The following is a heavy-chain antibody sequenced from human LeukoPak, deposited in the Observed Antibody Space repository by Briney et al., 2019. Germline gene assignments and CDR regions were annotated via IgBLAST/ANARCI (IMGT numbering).Heavy chain of an antibody. J-gene: IGHJ4*02. CDR1: GYSVSSGYY. V-gene: IGHV4-38-2*02. CDR2: MYHSGDT. Sequence: SETLSLTCTVSGYSVSSGYYWGWIRQPPGKGLEWIGSMYHSGDTYYNPSLKSRVTISVDKSKNQFSLKLSSVTAADTAVYYCARGGNYYDSPFDYWGQGTLVTVSS. CDR3: ARGGNYYDSPFDY. D-gene: IGHD3-22*01.